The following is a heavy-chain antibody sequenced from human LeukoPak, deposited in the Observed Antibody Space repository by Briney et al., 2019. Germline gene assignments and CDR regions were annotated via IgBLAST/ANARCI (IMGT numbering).Heavy chain of an antibody. CDR3: AKTRPGGSYDH. Sequence: GGSLRLSCAASGFTFSNAWMSWVRQAPGKGLEWISVLFSNGATYYLDSVKDRFTISRDDSKNIVYLQLDTLRGEDTAIYYCAKTRPGGSYDHWGRGTLVTVSS. D-gene: IGHD1-26*01. J-gene: IGHJ5*02. CDR1: GFTFSNAW. V-gene: IGHV3-53*01. CDR2: LFSNGAT.